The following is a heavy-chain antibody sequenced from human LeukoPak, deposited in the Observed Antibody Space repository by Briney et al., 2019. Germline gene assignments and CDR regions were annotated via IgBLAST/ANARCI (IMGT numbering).Heavy chain of an antibody. V-gene: IGHV3-53*01. Sequence: GGSLRLSCAASGFTFTSYSMNWVRQAPGKGLEWVSVIYGGGSTYYADSVNGRFTISRDSSKNTLFLQMNSLRAEDTALYYCASAREYCGGAECYEYFQHWGQGTLVTVSS. CDR1: GFTFTSYS. CDR2: IYGGGST. D-gene: IGHD2-21*01. J-gene: IGHJ1*01. CDR3: ASAREYCGGAECYEYFQH.